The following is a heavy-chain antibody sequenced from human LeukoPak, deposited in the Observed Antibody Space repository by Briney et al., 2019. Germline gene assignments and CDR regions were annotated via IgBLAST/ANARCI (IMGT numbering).Heavy chain of an antibody. CDR2: ISGSGGST. V-gene: IGHV3-23*01. CDR3: AKKGGAAHGDYYYYYGMDV. Sequence: GGSLRLSCAASGFTFSSYAMSWVRQAPGKGLEWVSAISGSGGSTYYADSVKGRFTISRDNSKNTLYLQMNSLRAEDTAVYYCAKKGGAAHGDYYYYYGMDVWGQGTTVTVSS. D-gene: IGHD6-6*01. CDR1: GFTFSSYA. J-gene: IGHJ6*02.